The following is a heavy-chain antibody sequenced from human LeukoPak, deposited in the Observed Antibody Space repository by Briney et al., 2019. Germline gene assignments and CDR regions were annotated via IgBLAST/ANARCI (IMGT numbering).Heavy chain of an antibody. J-gene: IGHJ4*02. D-gene: IGHD2-2*02. CDR1: GYTFTGYY. CDR2: INPNSGGT. V-gene: IGHV1-2*06. CDR3: ARDSRKGLVPAAINY. Sequence: DSVKVSCKASGYTFTGYYMHWVRQAPGQGLEWMGRINPNSGGTNYAQKFQGRVTMTRDTSISTAYMEPSRLRSDDTAVYYCARDSRKGLVPAAINYWGQGTLVTVSS.